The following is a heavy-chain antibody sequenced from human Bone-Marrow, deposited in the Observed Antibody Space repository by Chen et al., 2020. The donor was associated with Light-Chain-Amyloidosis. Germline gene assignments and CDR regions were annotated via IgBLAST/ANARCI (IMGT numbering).Heavy chain of an antibody. V-gene: IGHV3-23*01. J-gene: IGHJ4*02. Sequence: EVELLESGGGLIQPGGSLRLSCAVSGLIFSTDAMSWVRQVPGKGLEWVSSISGSGDSTFHADSVKGRFTISRDNSKKTVHLQMNNLRAEDTAIYYCTRGPSFHLDFFDYWGQGTLVTVSS. CDR1: GLIFSTDA. CDR3: TRGPSFHLDFFDY. CDR2: ISGSGDST.